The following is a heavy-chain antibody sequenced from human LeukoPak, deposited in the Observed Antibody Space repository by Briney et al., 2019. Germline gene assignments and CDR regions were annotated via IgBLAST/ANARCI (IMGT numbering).Heavy chain of an antibody. CDR2: INPNSGGT. D-gene: IGHD6-19*01. V-gene: IGHV1-2*02. CDR3: ARRGRYSSGNWFDP. J-gene: IGHJ5*02. CDR1: GYTFTGYY. Sequence: VASVKVSCKASGYTFTGYYMHWVRQSPGQGLEWMGWINPNSGGTNYAQKFQGRVTMTRDTSISTAYMELSRLRSDDTAVYYCARRGRYSSGNWFDPWGQGTLVIVSS.